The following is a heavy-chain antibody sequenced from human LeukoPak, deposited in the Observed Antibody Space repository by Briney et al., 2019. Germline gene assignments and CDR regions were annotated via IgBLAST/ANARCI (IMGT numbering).Heavy chain of an antibody. Sequence: PGGSLRLSCAASGFTFSHYSMNWVRQAPGKGLEWVSSISASSSFIYYADSLKGRFTISRDNAKNSLYLQMNSLRAEDTAVFYCARGYCSSTSCEDFDYWGQGTLVTVSS. J-gene: IGHJ4*02. CDR2: ISASSSFI. CDR1: GFTFSHYS. V-gene: IGHV3-21*01. CDR3: ARGYCSSTSCEDFDY. D-gene: IGHD2-2*01.